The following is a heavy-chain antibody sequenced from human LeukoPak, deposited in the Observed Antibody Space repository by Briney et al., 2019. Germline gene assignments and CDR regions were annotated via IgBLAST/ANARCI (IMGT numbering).Heavy chain of an antibody. CDR1: GFTFSNYW. Sequence: HPGGSLRLSCAASGFTFSNYWINWVRQAPGKGLEWVSGISWNSGSIGYADSVKGRFTISRDNAKNSLYLQMNSLRAEDTALYYCAKDYGSGSYYNAHYFDYWGQGTLVTVSS. D-gene: IGHD3-10*01. J-gene: IGHJ4*02. CDR2: ISWNSGSI. CDR3: AKDYGSGSYYNAHYFDY. V-gene: IGHV3-9*01.